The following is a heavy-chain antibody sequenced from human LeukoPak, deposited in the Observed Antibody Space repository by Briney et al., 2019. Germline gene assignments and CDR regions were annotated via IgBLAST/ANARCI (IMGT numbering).Heavy chain of an antibody. D-gene: IGHD5-18*01. CDR3: ARDTAMVFDY. CDR1: GFTFSIYA. CDR2: ISGSGSST. J-gene: IGHJ4*02. V-gene: IGHV3-23*01. Sequence: GGSLRLSCAASGFTFSIYAMSWVRQAPGKGLEWVSAISGSGSSTYYADSVKGRFTISRDNSKNTLYLQMNSLRAEDTAVYYCARDTAMVFDYWGQGTLVTVSS.